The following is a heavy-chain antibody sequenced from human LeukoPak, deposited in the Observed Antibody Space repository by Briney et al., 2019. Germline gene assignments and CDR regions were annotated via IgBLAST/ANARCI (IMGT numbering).Heavy chain of an antibody. D-gene: IGHD6-13*01. V-gene: IGHV5-51*01. CDR2: IYPGDSDT. CDR1: EYNFTSYW. Sequence: GESLTLSCKGSEYNFTSYWIAWVRQMPGKGLEWMGIIYPGDSDTRYSPSFQGQVTISADKSISTAYLQWSSLRASDTAIYYCASHSYSSSFDNWGQGTLVTVAS. J-gene: IGHJ4*02. CDR3: ASHSYSSSFDN.